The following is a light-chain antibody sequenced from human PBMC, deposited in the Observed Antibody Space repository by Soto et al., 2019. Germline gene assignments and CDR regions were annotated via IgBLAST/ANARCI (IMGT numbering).Light chain of an antibody. CDR3: SSYTTSSTRV. Sequence: QSVLTQPASVSGSPGQSITISCTGTSSDIGAYNYISWYQHHPGKAPKVMIYDVSNRPSWVSDRFSGSKSGNTASLTISGLQAEDEADYYCSSYTTSSTRVFGGGTKLTVL. CDR2: DVS. J-gene: IGLJ2*01. V-gene: IGLV2-14*03. CDR1: SSDIGAYNY.